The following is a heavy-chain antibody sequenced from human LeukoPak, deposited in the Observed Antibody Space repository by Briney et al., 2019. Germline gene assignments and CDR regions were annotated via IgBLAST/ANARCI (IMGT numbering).Heavy chain of an antibody. CDR2: INPDSGVT. CDR1: GYTFTGYF. D-gene: IGHD1-26*01. Sequence: ASVKVSCKTSGYTFTGYFMHWVRQAPGQGLEWLGWINPDSGVTKYAQRFQGRVTMTRDTSISTAYMELSRLRSDDTAVYYCASRELGYWGQGTLVTVSS. CDR3: ASRELGY. J-gene: IGHJ4*02. V-gene: IGHV1-2*02.